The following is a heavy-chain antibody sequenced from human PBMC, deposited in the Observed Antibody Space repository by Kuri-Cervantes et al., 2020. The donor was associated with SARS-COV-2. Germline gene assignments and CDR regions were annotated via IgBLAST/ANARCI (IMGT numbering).Heavy chain of an antibody. J-gene: IGHJ6*03. D-gene: IGHD1-1*01. CDR2: INSDGSST. CDR3: AREGTLNYYYYMDV. CDR1: GFTFSSYW. V-gene: IGHV3-74*01. Sequence: GESLKISCAASGFTFSSYWMHWVRQAPGKGLVWVSRINSDGSSTSYADSVKGRFTISRDNAKNTLYLQMNSLRAEDTAVYYCAREGTLNYYYYMDVWGKGTTVTVSS.